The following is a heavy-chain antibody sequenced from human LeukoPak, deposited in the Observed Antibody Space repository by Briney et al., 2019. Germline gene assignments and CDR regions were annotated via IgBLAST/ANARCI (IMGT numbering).Heavy chain of an antibody. V-gene: IGHV3-7*01. J-gene: IGHJ5*02. D-gene: IGHD1-26*01. CDR2: IKQDGSEK. Sequence: GGSLRLSCAASGFTFSSYWMSWVRQAPGKGLEWVANIKQDGSEKYYVDSVKGRFTISRDNAKNSLYLQMNSLRAEDTAVYYCARDEVGARREDWFDPWGQGTLVTVSS. CDR3: ARDEVGARREDWFDP. CDR1: GFTFSSYW.